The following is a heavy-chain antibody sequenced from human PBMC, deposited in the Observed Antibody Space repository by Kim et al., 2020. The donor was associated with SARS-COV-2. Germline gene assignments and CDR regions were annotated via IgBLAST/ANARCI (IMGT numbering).Heavy chain of an antibody. CDR1: GGSISSYY. CDR2: IYYSGST. J-gene: IGHJ4*02. Sequence: SETLSLTCTVSGGSISSYYWSWIRQPPGKGLEWIGYIYYSGSTNYNPSLKSRVTISVDTSKNQFSLKLSSVTAADTAVYYCASSWGDSSGYPPENFDYWGQGTLVTVSS. V-gene: IGHV4-59*08. CDR3: ASSWGDSSGYPPENFDY. D-gene: IGHD3-22*01.